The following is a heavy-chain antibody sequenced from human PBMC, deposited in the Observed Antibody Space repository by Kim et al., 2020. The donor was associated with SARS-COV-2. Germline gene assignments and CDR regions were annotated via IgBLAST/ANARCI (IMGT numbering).Heavy chain of an antibody. Sequence: KFQGRVTITADKPTSTAYMELSSLRSEDTAVYYCARDSGYDLGGGNWFDPWGQGTLVTVSS. V-gene: IGHV1-69*04. J-gene: IGHJ5*02. D-gene: IGHD5-12*01. CDR3: ARDSGYDLGGGNWFDP.